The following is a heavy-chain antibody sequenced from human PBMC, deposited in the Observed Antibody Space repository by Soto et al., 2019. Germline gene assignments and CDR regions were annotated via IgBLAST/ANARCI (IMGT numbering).Heavy chain of an antibody. CDR1: GFTFSSYG. Sequence: QVQLVESGGGVVQPGRSLRLSCAASGFTFSSYGMHWVRQAPGKGLEWVAVIWYDGSNKYYADSVQGRFSISRDNSQNTLYLQMNSLRAEDTAVYYCARDGAFGGVIVQYYFDYWGQGTLVTVSS. CDR3: ARDGAFGGVIVQYYFDY. J-gene: IGHJ4*02. CDR2: IWYDGSNK. V-gene: IGHV3-33*01. D-gene: IGHD3-16*02.